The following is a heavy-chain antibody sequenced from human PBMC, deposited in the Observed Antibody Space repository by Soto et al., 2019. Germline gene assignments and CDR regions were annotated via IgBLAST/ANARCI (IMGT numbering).Heavy chain of an antibody. Sequence: TLSLTCTVSGGSISSYYWSWIRQPPGKGLEWIGYIYYSGSTNYNPSLKSRVTISVDTSKNQFSLKLSSVTAADTAVYYCAXGRKEINYDFWSGYYTAFDIWGQGTMVTVSS. V-gene: IGHV4-59*01. CDR1: GGSISSYY. CDR3: AXGRKEINYDFWSGYYTAFDI. J-gene: IGHJ3*02. CDR2: IYYSGST. D-gene: IGHD3-3*01.